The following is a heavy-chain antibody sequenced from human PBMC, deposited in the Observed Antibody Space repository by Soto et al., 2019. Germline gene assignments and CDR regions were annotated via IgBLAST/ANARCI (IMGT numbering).Heavy chain of an antibody. V-gene: IGHV4-59*01. Sequence: PSETLSLTCTVSGGSISSYYWGWIRQPPGKGLEWIGYIYYRGSNNYNTSPKRGVTISVETSKNQFALKLSSVTAADTAVYYCARAPPDGWFDPWGQGTLVTVSS. J-gene: IGHJ5*02. CDR1: GGSISSYY. CDR2: IYYRGSN. CDR3: ARAPPDGWFDP.